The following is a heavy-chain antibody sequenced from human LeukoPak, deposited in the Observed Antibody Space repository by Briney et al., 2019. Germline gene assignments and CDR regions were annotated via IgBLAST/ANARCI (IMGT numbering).Heavy chain of an antibody. V-gene: IGHV3-11*05. CDR1: GFTFSDYY. J-gene: IGHJ4*02. Sequence: PGVSLRLSCAASGFTFSDYYMSWIRQAPGKGLEWVSYISSSSSYTNYADSVKGRFTISRDNAKNSLYLQMNSLRAEDTAVYYCARDSQYCGGDCYSDYWGQGTLVTVSS. D-gene: IGHD2-21*02. CDR2: ISSSSSYT. CDR3: ARDSQYCGGDCYSDY.